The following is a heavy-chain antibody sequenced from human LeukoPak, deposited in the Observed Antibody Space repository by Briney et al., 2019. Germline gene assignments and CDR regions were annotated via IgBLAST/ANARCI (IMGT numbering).Heavy chain of an antibody. D-gene: IGHD6-6*01. J-gene: IGHJ4*02. CDR2: INDNGGGT. CDR3: AKKLGSSPGDFFDY. Sequence: GGSLRLSCAASGFIFSRYAMSWVRQAPGKGLEWVSDINDNGGGTFYAASVKGLFTVSRDNSKNALYMQMNSLRGGDTAVYYCAKKLGSSPGDFFDYWGQGTLVTVSS. CDR1: GFIFSRYA. V-gene: IGHV3-23*01.